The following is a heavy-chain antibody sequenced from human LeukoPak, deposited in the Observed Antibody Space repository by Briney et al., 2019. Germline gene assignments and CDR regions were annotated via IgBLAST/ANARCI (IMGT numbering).Heavy chain of an antibody. CDR3: AKDRVYYGGSGYSDPDFDY. D-gene: IGHD3-22*01. CDR2: ISGSGGRT. CDR1: GFTFSNYA. V-gene: IGHV3-23*01. Sequence: PGGSLRLSCAASGFTFSNYAMSWVRQAPGKGLEWVSAISGSGGRTYYADSVKGRFTISRDNSKNTLYLQMNSLRAEDTAVYYCAKDRVYYGGSGYSDPDFDYWGQGTLVTVSS. J-gene: IGHJ4*02.